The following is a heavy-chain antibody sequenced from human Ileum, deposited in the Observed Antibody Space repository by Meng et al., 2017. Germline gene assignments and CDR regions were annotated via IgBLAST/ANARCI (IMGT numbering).Heavy chain of an antibody. CDR1: GGSISSYY. D-gene: IGHD3-22*01. CDR2: IYYSGST. CDR3: ARGRDYDSSGYYYDYSYFDL. Sequence: GSLRLSCTVSGGSISSYYWSWIRQPPGKGLEWIGYIYYSGSTNYNPSLKSRVTISVDTSKNQFSLKLSSVTAADTAVYYCARGRDYDSSGYYYDYSYFDLWGRGTRVTGYS. V-gene: IGHV4-59*01. J-gene: IGHJ2*01.